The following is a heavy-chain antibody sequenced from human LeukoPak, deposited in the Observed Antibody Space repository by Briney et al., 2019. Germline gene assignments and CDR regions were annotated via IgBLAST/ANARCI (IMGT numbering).Heavy chain of an antibody. CDR2: INAGNGDT. CDR3: ARGLWSAHRREYYFDS. D-gene: IGHD3-3*01. Sequence: ASVKVSCKASGYTFTNYAVNWLRQAPGQRPEWMGWINAGNGDTKFSQSYQARVTITRDASASTAYMELSSLTSEDTAVYFCARGLWSAHRREYYFDSWGQGTLVTVSS. J-gene: IGHJ4*02. CDR1: GYTFTNYA. V-gene: IGHV1-3*01.